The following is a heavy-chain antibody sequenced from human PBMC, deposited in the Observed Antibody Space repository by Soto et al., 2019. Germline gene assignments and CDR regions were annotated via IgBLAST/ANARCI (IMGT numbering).Heavy chain of an antibody. D-gene: IGHD3-10*01. CDR1: GFSLSTNEVG. CDR3: AHSGRRSYHILPAQDAFDI. V-gene: IGHV2-5*02. Sequence: QITLKESGPTLVKPTQTLTLTCTFSGFSLSTNEVGVGWIRQPPGKALEWLALIYWDDDKRYSPSLKNRPTITKDTSKNLVVLTMTNMDPADTATYFCAHSGRRSYHILPAQDAFDIWGQGTLVTVSS. CDR2: IYWDDDK. J-gene: IGHJ3*02.